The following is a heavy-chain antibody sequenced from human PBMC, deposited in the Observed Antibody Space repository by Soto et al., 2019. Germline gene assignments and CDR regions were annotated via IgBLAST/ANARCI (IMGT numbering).Heavy chain of an antibody. CDR1: GYTFTSYD. Sequence: QVQLVQSGAEVKQPGASVKVSCKASGYTFTSYDINWVRQATGQGLEWMGWMNPNSGNTGYAQKFQGRVTMTRNTARGTAYMDLISLRSEDTAVYYCARRAEITGDLDYWGQGTLVTVSS. V-gene: IGHV1-8*01. D-gene: IGHD7-27*01. J-gene: IGHJ4*02. CDR3: ARRAEITGDLDY. CDR2: MNPNSGNT.